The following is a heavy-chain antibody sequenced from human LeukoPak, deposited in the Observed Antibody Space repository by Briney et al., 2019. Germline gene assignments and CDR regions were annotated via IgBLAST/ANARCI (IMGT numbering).Heavy chain of an antibody. J-gene: IGHJ4*02. D-gene: IGHD2-2*01. CDR3: ARADCSSSSCYELDY. Sequence: GGSVRLSCAGSGFTFSDYYMSWIRQAPGKGLEWVSYISSSGRTIYYADSVKGRFTISRDNAKNSLYLQMNSLRAEDTAVYYCARADCSSSSCYELDYWGQGTLVTVSS. V-gene: IGHV3-11*04. CDR2: ISSSGRTI. CDR1: GFTFSDYY.